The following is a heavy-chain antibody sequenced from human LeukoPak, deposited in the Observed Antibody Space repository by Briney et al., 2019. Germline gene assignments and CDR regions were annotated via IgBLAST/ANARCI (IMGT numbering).Heavy chain of an antibody. Sequence: GGSLRLSCAASGFTFSSHWMSWARQAPGEGLEWVANIKHDGSEKYYVGSVKGRFTISRDNAKNSLYLQMNSLRAEDTAVYYCALYNWNSKRDLDYWGQGTLVTVSS. CDR3: ALYNWNSKRDLDY. V-gene: IGHV3-7*05. J-gene: IGHJ4*02. CDR1: GFTFSSHW. D-gene: IGHD1-7*01. CDR2: IKHDGSEK.